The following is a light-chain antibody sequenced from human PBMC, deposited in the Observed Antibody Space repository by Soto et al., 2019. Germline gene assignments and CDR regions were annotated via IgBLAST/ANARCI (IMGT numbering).Light chain of an antibody. V-gene: IGKV3-20*01. CDR2: GAL. CDR3: QQYGSSPWT. J-gene: IGKJ1*01. Sequence: EIVLTQSPGTLSFSAGERATLSFRASQSVSSSYLAWYQQKPGQAPRLLIYGALSRATGIPDRFSGSGSGTDFTLTISRLEPEDFAMYYCQQYGSSPWTFGQGTKVDIK. CDR1: QSVSSSY.